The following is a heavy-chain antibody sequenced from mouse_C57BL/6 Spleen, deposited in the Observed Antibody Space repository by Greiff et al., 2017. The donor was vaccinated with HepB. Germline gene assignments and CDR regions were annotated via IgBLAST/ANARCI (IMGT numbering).Heavy chain of an antibody. CDR3: ARRKTGTYFDY. J-gene: IGHJ2*01. CDR1: GYTFTSYW. D-gene: IGHD4-1*01. Sequence: QVQLKQPGAELVMPGASVKLSCKASGYTFTSYWMHWVKQRPGQGLEWIGEIDPSDSYTNYNQKFKGKSTLTVDKSSSTAYMQLSSLTSEDSAVYYCARRKTGTYFDYWGQGTTLTVSS. V-gene: IGHV1-69*01. CDR2: IDPSDSYT.